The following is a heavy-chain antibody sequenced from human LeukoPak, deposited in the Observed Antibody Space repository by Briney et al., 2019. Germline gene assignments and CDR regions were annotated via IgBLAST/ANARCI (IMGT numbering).Heavy chain of an antibody. J-gene: IGHJ6*02. Sequence: PGGXXXXSXXXXGXTXXSYXMNWARQAPGKGLEWVASINHNGNVNYYVDSVKGRFTISRDNAKNSLYLQMSNLRAEDTAVYFCARGGGLDVWGQGATVTVSS. V-gene: IGHV3-7*03. CDR1: GXTXXSYX. CDR3: ARGGGLDV. D-gene: IGHD3-16*01. CDR2: INHNGNVN.